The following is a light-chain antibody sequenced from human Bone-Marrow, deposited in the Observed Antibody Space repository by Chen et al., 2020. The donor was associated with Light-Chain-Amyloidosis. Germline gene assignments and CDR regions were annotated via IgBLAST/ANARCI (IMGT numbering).Light chain of an antibody. CDR1: SSDVGGDNH. J-gene: IGLJ1*01. Sequence: QSALTQPASVSGSPGQSITISCTGTSSDVGGDNHVSWYQQHPDKAPKIMIYEVTNRPSWVPDRFAGSKSDTTASLTISGLQTEDDADYFCSSYTITNTLVFGSGTRVTVL. V-gene: IGLV2-14*01. CDR3: SSYTITNTLV. CDR2: EVT.